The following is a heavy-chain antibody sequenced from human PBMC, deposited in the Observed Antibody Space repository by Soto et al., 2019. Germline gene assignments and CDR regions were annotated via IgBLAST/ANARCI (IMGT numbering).Heavy chain of an antibody. CDR2: IWYDGSNK. Sequence: GGSLRLSCAASGFTFSSYGMHWVRQAPGKGLEWAAVIWYDGSNKYYADSVKGRFTISRDNSKNTLYLQMNSLRAEDTAVYYCARDDYDSSGYYYYYGMDVWGQGTTVTVSS. CDR3: ARDDYDSSGYYYYYGMDV. D-gene: IGHD3-22*01. J-gene: IGHJ6*02. V-gene: IGHV3-33*01. CDR1: GFTFSSYG.